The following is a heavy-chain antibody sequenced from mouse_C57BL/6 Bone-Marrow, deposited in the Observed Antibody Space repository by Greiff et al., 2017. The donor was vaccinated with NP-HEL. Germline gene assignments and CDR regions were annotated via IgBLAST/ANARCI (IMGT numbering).Heavy chain of an antibody. CDR3: ASWIYYGNYGYVDV. V-gene: IGHV1-69*01. Sequence: VQLQQPGAELVMPGASVKLSCKASGYTFTSYWMHWVKQRPGQGLEWIGEIDPSDSYTNYNQKFKGKSTLTVDKSSSTAYMQLSSLTSEDSAVYYCASWIYYGNYGYVDVWGTGTTVTVSS. CDR1: GYTFTSYW. CDR2: IDPSDSYT. J-gene: IGHJ1*03. D-gene: IGHD2-1*01.